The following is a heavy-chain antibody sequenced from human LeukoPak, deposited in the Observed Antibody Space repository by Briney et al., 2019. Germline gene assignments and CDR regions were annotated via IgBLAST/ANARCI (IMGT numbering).Heavy chain of an antibody. CDR3: ARAGPDWNVLAY. V-gene: IGHV1-46*01. CDR1: GYTFTSYY. Sequence: GASVKVSCKASGYTFTSYYMHWVRQAPGQGLEWMGIINPSGGSTSYAQKFQGRVTITRDTSASTAYMELSSLRSEDMAVYYCARAGPDWNVLAYWGQGTLVTVSS. D-gene: IGHD1-1*01. CDR2: INPSGGST. J-gene: IGHJ4*02.